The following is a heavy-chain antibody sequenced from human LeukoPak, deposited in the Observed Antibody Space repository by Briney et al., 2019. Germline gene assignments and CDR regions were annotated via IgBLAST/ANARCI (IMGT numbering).Heavy chain of an antibody. D-gene: IGHD3-16*02. CDR3: AREVIRGTQI. CDR1: GYTFTSYG. V-gene: IGHV1-18*01. J-gene: IGHJ3*02. CDR2: ISAYNGNT. Sequence: GASVKVSCKASGYTFTSYGISWVRQAPGQGLEWMGWISAYNGNTNYAQKLQGRVTITADESTSTAYMELSSLGSEDTAVYYRAREVIRGTQIWGQGTMVTVSS.